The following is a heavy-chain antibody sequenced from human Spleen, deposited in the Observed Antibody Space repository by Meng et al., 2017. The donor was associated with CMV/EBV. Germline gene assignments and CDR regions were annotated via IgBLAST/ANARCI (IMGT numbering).Heavy chain of an antibody. Sequence: GSLRLSCTVYGGSFNDYYWSWIRQPPGKGLEWIGEIDHSGSTSYNPSLKSRVTISVDTSKNQFSLKLSSLTAADTSVYYCAHGSSSWYPRVDFWGQGTLVTVSS. CDR1: GGSFNDYY. J-gene: IGHJ4*02. CDR2: IDHSGST. D-gene: IGHD6-13*01. V-gene: IGHV4-34*01. CDR3: AHGSSSWYPRVDF.